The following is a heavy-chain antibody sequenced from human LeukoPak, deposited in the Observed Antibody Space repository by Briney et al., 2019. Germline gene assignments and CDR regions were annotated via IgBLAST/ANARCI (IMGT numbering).Heavy chain of an antibody. V-gene: IGHV3-30*02. J-gene: IGHJ4*02. Sequence: DSVKGRFTISRDNSKNTLYLQMNSLRAEDTAVYYSAKCSGMTGSAESAFDYWGQGTLVTVSS. D-gene: IGHD2-15*01. CDR3: AKCSGMTGSAESAFDY.